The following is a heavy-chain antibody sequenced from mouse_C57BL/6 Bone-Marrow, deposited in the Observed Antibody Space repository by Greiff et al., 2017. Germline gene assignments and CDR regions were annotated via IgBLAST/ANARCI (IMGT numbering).Heavy chain of an antibody. J-gene: IGHJ2*01. CDR1: GFTFSDYG. V-gene: IGHV5-17*01. CDR3: ARGGYDFDY. D-gene: IGHD3-1*01. CDR2: ISRGSSTI. Sequence: EVKLVESGGGLVKPGGSLKLSCAASGFTFSDYGMHWVRQAPEKGLEWVAYISRGSSTIYYADTVKGRFTISRDNAKNTLFLQMTSLRSEDTAMSYCARGGYDFDYWGQGTTLTVSS.